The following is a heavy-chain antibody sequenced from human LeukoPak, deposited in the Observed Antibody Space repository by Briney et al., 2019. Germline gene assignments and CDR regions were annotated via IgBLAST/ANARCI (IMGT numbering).Heavy chain of an antibody. D-gene: IGHD2-15*01. J-gene: IGHJ4*02. V-gene: IGHV3-9*03. CDR1: GFTFDDYA. CDR3: ARDIGCGWFTRFGFDY. CDR2: ISWNSGSI. Sequence: QPGGSLRLSCAASGFTFDDYAMHWVRQAPGKGLEWVSGISWNSGSIGYADSVKGRFTISRDNAKNSLYLQMNSLRAEDMALYYCARDIGCGWFTRFGFDYWGQGTLVTVSS.